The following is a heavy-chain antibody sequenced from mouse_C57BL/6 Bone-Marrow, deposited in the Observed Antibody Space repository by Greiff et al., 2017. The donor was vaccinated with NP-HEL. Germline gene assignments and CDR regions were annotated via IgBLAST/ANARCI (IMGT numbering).Heavy chain of an antibody. J-gene: IGHJ3*01. CDR2: ISSGGSYT. V-gene: IGHV5-6*01. Sequence: EVHLVESGGDLVKPGGSLKLSCAASGFTFSSYGMSWVRQTPDKRLEWVATISSGGSYTYYPDSVKGRFTISRDNAKNTLYLQMSSLKSEDTAMYYCARQVIYYCYDGFAYWGQGTLV. D-gene: IGHD2-2*01. CDR3: ARQVIYYCYDGFAY. CDR1: GFTFSSYG.